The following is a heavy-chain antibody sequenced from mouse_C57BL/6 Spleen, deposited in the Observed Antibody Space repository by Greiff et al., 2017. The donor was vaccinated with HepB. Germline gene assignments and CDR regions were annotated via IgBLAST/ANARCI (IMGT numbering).Heavy chain of an antibody. CDR2: IDPSDSET. D-gene: IGHD1-1*01. V-gene: IGHV1-52*01. CDR3: ARGHYYVSSPLYWYFDV. J-gene: IGHJ1*03. Sequence: VQLQQSGAELVRPGSSVKLSCKASGYTFTSYWMHWVKQRPIQGLEWIGNIDPSDSETHYNQKFKDKATLPVDKSSSTAYMQLSSLKSEDSAVYYCARGHYYVSSPLYWYFDVWGTGTTVTVSS. CDR1: GYTFTSYW.